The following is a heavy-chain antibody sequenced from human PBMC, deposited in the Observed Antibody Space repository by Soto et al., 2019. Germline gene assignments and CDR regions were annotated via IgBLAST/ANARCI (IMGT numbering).Heavy chain of an antibody. CDR2: TYYRSKWIN. D-gene: IGHD1-1*01. CDR1: GDSVSSNTAA. CDR3: ARGTFYNGLDY. J-gene: IGHJ4*02. Sequence: PSQTLSLTCAISGDSVSSNTAAWSWIRQSPSRGLEWLGRTYYRSKWINDYAVSVKSRISINPDTSKNQFSLQLNSVTPDDTAVYYCARGTFYNGLDYWGQGTLVTVSS. V-gene: IGHV6-1*01.